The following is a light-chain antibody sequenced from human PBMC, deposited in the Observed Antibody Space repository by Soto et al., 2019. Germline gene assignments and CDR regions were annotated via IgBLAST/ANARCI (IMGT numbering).Light chain of an antibody. V-gene: IGKV3-11*01. Sequence: EIVLTQSPATLSLSPGERATLSCSASQSVSSYLARYQQKPGQAPRLLIYDASNRATGIPARFSGSGSGTDFTLTISSLEPEDFAVYYCQQRSNWPPLFTFGPGTKVDIK. CDR3: QQRSNWPPLFT. CDR2: DAS. J-gene: IGKJ3*01. CDR1: QSVSSY.